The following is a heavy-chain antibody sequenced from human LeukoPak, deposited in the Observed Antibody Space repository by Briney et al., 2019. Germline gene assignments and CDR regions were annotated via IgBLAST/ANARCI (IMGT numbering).Heavy chain of an antibody. CDR3: AKATADTAMELIFDY. Sequence: HPGRSLRLSCATSGFTFSHYGMHWVRQAPGKGLEWVAVIWSDGTNSFYGDPVKGRFTISRDNSKNTLYLQMNSLRAEDTAVYYCAKATADTAMELIFDYWGQGTLVTVSS. CDR1: GFTFSHYG. V-gene: IGHV3-33*06. J-gene: IGHJ4*02. CDR2: IWSDGTNS. D-gene: IGHD5-18*01.